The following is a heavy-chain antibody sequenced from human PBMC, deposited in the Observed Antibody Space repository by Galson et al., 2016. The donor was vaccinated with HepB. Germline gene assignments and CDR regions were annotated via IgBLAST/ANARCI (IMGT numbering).Heavy chain of an antibody. CDR1: GGSISTYY. V-gene: IGHV4-59*01. CDR3: ARYYYGSGIHSHFDY. J-gene: IGHJ4*02. D-gene: IGHD3-10*01. Sequence: SETLSLTCTVSGGSISTYYWNWIRQSPGKGLEWIGNVYYSGSTNYNPSLESRVTISVDTSKNRFSLNLTSVSAADTAVYYCARYYYGSGIHSHFDYWGQGTLVTVSS. CDR2: VYYSGST.